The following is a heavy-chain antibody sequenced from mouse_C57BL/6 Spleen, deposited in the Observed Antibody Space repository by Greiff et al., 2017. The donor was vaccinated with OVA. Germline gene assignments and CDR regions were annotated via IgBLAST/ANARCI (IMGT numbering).Heavy chain of an antibody. Sequence: QVQLQQPGAELVRPGSSVKLSCKASGYTFTSYWMDWVKQRTGQGLEWIGNIYPSDSETHYNQKFKDKATLTVDKASSTAYMQLSSLTSEDSAVYYCARGLTGTNWGQGTTLTVSS. CDR1: GYTFTSYW. J-gene: IGHJ2*01. V-gene: IGHV1-61*01. D-gene: IGHD4-1*01. CDR2: IYPSDSET. CDR3: ARGLTGTN.